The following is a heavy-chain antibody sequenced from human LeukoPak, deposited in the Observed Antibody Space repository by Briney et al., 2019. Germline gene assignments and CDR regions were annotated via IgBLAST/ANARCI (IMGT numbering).Heavy chain of an antibody. CDR3: ARASVGKYIAAGSSPPGDAFDI. Sequence: ASVKVSCKASGYTFTSYGISWVRQAPGQGLEWMGWISAYNGNTNYAQKLQGRVTMTTDTSTSTAYMELRSLRSDDTAVYYCARASVGKYIAAGSSPPGDAFDIWGQGTMVTVSS. CDR2: ISAYNGNT. D-gene: IGHD6-13*01. V-gene: IGHV1-18*01. CDR1: GYTFTSYG. J-gene: IGHJ3*02.